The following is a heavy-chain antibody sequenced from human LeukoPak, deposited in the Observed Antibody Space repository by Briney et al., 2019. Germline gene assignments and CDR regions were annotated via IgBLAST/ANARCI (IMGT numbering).Heavy chain of an antibody. CDR3: AKVKVWFGDYFDY. CDR2: IRYDGSNK. V-gene: IGHV3-30*02. J-gene: IGHJ4*02. D-gene: IGHD3-10*01. Sequence: QPGGSLRLSCAASGFTFSSYGMHWVRQAPGKGLEWVAFIRYDGSNKYYADSVKGRFTISRDNSKNTLYLQMNSLRAEDTAVYYCAKVKVWFGDYFDYWGQGTLVTVSS. CDR1: GFTFSSYG.